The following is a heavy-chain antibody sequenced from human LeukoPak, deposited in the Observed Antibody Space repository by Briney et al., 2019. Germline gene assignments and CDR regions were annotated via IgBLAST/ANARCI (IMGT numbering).Heavy chain of an antibody. J-gene: IGHJ4*02. CDR3: AREWAGPSFDY. CDR1: GFTFSSYW. V-gene: IGHV3-7*01. Sequence: GGSLRLSCAASGFTFSSYWMSWVRQAPGKGLEWVANIKQDGSEKSYVDSVKGRFTISRDNTKNSLYLQMNSLRAEDTAVYFCAREWAGPSFDYWGQGTLVTVSS. D-gene: IGHD6-19*01. CDR2: IKQDGSEK.